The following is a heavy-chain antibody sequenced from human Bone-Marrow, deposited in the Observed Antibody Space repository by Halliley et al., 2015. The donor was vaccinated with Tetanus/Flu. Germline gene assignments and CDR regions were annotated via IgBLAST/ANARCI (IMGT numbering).Heavy chain of an antibody. CDR2: KSSVGRNK. Sequence: GGGGLAGKSSVGRNKSYADPGKGRFTISRDNSRNTLDLQMNSLRAEDTAVYYCARVNSGWHSAYWGQGPLVPVSS. CDR3: ARVNSGWHSAY. V-gene: IGHV3-30*14. D-gene: IGHD5-12*01. J-gene: IGHJ4*02.